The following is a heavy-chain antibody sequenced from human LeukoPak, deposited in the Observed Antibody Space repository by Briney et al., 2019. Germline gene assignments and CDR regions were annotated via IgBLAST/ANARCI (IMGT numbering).Heavy chain of an antibody. Sequence: SQTLSLTCAVSGGSISSGGYSWSWIRQPPGKGLEWIGEINHSGSTNYNPSLKSRVTISVDTSKNQFSLKLSSVTAADTAVYYCARGEWELRLFDYWGQGTLVTVSS. V-gene: IGHV4-30-2*01. CDR1: GGSISSGGYS. CDR3: ARGEWELRLFDY. D-gene: IGHD1-26*01. J-gene: IGHJ4*02. CDR2: INHSGST.